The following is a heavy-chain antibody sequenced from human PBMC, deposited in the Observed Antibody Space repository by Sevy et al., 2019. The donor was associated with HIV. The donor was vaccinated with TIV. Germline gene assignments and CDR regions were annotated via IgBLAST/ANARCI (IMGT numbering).Heavy chain of an antibody. CDR1: GFTFSKYS. CDR2: LSFGCGEI. J-gene: IGHJ4*02. Sequence: LSLTCAASGFTFSKYSMSWVRQPPGKGLEWVATLSFGCGEINYADSVKGRFTISRDNSKSSVYLQMNNLRPEDTAVYSCAREGCTKPHDYWGQGTLVTVSS. CDR3: AREGCTKPHDY. V-gene: IGHV3-23*01. D-gene: IGHD2-8*01.